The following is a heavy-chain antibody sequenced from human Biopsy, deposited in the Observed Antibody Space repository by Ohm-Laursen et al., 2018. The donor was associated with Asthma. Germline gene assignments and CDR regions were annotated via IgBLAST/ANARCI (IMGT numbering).Heavy chain of an antibody. CDR2: ISVYNGNT. V-gene: IGHV1-18*01. Sequence: SSVKVSCKTSGYTFNSAGITWVRQAPGQGLEWMGWISVYNGNTKVAQKLQDRVTMIADTSMSTAYMELRSLRSDDTAVYFCARAVDYSHYYGIDVWGQGTTVTVS. J-gene: IGHJ6*02. D-gene: IGHD3-10*01. CDR1: GYTFNSAG. CDR3: ARAVDYSHYYGIDV.